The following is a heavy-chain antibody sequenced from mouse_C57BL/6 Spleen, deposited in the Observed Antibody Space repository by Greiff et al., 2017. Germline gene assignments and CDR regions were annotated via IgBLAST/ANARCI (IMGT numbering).Heavy chain of an antibody. CDR3: ARPDSSGYYFDY. J-gene: IGHJ2*01. V-gene: IGHV1-18*01. CDR2: INPNNGGT. CDR1: GYTFTDYN. D-gene: IGHD3-2*02. Sequence: VQLQQSGPELVKPGASVKIPCKASGYTFTDYNMDWVKQSHGKSLEWIGDINPNNGGTIYNQKFKGKATLTVDKSSSTAYMELRSLTSEDTAVXYCARPDSSGYYFDYWGQGTTRTVSS.